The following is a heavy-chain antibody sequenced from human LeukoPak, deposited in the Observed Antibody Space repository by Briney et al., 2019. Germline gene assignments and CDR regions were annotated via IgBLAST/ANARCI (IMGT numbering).Heavy chain of an antibody. D-gene: IGHD2-15*01. CDR2: IYYSGST. CDR1: GGSISSSGYY. CDR3: ARGGYCSGGSCYQIADY. Sequence: SQTLSLTCTVSGGSISSSGYYWSWIRQHPGKGLEWIGYIYYSGSTYYNPSLKSRVTISVDTSKNQFSLKLSSVTAADTAVYYCARGGYCSGGSCYQIADYWGQGTLVTVSS. V-gene: IGHV4-31*03. J-gene: IGHJ4*02.